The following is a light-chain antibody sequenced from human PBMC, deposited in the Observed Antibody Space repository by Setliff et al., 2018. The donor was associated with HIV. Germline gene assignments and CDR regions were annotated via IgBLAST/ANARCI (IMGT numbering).Light chain of an antibody. V-gene: IGLV2-11*01. CDR2: DVD. Sequence: QSALTQPRSVSGSPGQSVTFSCTGSSSDVGAYNYVSWYQQHPGKAPKLIIYDVDKRPSGVPYRVSGSKTDNTASLTISGLQGEDEADYYCCSYAGTSTFYVFGTGTKSPS. J-gene: IGLJ1*01. CDR3: CSYAGTSTFYV. CDR1: SSDVGAYNY.